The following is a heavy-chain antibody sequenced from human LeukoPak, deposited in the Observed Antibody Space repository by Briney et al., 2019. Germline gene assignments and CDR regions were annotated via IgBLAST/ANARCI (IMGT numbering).Heavy chain of an antibody. CDR2: INPNSGGT. CDR3: ARGLVVVTATDFDY. D-gene: IGHD2-21*02. V-gene: IGHV1-2*02. J-gene: IGHJ4*02. CDR1: GSTFTGYY. Sequence: ASVKVSCKASGSTFTGYYMHWVRQAPGQGLEWMGWINPNSGGTNYAQKFQGRVTMTRDTSISTAYMELSRLRSDDTAVYYCARGLVVVTATDFDYWGQGTLVTVSS.